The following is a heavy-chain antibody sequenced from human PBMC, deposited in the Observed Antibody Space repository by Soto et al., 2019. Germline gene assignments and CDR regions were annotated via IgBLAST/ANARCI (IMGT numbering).Heavy chain of an antibody. D-gene: IGHD2-21*02. J-gene: IGHJ2*01. Sequence: QITLKESGPTLVNPTQTLTLTCTFSGFSLSTNEVGVGWIRQPPGKALEWLALIYRNDEKRYSSSLKSRLTITKDTSKTQVVLTLTNMDPVDTATYYCVRGLVGTWYLDRWGRGTLVTVSS. CDR2: IYRNDEK. CDR3: VRGLVGTWYLDR. CDR1: GFSLSTNEVG. V-gene: IGHV2-5*01.